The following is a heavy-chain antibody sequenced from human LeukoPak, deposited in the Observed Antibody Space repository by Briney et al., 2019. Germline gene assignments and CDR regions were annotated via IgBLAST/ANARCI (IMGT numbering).Heavy chain of an antibody. V-gene: IGHV3-30*02. CDR3: AKGGNRPGDSSRTDAFDI. Sequence: GGSLRLSCAASGFTFSSYGMHWVRQAPGKGLEWVAFIRYDGSNKYYADSVKGRFTISRDNSKNTLYLQMNSLRAEDTAVYYCAKGGNRPGDSSRTDAFDIWGQGTMVTVSS. D-gene: IGHD2-21*02. CDR1: GFTFSSYG. CDR2: IRYDGSNK. J-gene: IGHJ3*02.